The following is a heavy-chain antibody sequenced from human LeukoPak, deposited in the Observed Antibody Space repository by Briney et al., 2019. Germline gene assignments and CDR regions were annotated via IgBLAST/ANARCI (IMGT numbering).Heavy chain of an antibody. Sequence: PGGSLRLSCAASGCTFTTYSMDWVRQAPGRGLGWGSSISGSSSYIYYADSVKGRFTLSRDNAKNSLFLQMNRLRAEDTAVYYSASRPYATSRYYYLWGQGPLVPLSS. D-gene: IGHD3-22*01. V-gene: IGHV3-21*01. CDR2: ISGSSSYI. J-gene: IGHJ1*01. CDR3: ASRPYATSRYYYL. CDR1: GCTFTTYS.